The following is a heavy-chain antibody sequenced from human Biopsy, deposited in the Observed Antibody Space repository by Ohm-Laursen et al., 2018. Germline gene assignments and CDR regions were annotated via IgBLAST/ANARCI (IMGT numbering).Heavy chain of an antibody. D-gene: IGHD3-22*01. J-gene: IGHJ2*01. Sequence: TLSLTCTVSGGSIGGGEYYWNWIRQHPGKGLEWIDLISYSGTTSYNPSLESLLTISIDTSKNHFSLNLRSVTAADTAVYYCARGVPHYDGSGFPLAGYWYFDLWGRGTLVTVSS. V-gene: IGHV4-31*01. CDR1: GGSIGGGEYY. CDR3: ARGVPHYDGSGFPLAGYWYFDL. CDR2: ISYSGTT.